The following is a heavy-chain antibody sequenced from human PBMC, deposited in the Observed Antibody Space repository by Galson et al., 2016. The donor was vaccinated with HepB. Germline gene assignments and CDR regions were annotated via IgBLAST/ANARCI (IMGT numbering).Heavy chain of an antibody. J-gene: IGHJ6*03. CDR3: AKEGRDEGHFYMDV. CDR1: GFTFSCCG. CDR2: IWPDANNE. Sequence: SLRLSRAASGFTFSCCGMHWVRQAPGKGLEWVAVIWPDANNEYYGDAVKGRFTISRDNSKNTLYQKINSMRGDDTAVYDGAKEGRDEGHFYMDVWGEGTTVTVSS. V-gene: IGHV3-33*06.